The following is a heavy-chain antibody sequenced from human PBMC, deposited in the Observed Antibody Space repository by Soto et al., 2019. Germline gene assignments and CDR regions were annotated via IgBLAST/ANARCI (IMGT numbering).Heavy chain of an antibody. CDR3: ARDEWWDIVAPTSRYYYGMDV. CDR2: INAGNGNT. J-gene: IGHJ6*02. CDR1: GYTFTSYA. V-gene: IGHV1-3*01. D-gene: IGHD2-15*01. Sequence: ASVKVSCKESGYTFTSYAMHWGVHALGQRLEWMGWINAGNGNTKYSQKFQGRVTITRDTSASTAYMELSSLRSEDTAVYYCARDEWWDIVAPTSRYYYGMDVWGQGTTVTVSS.